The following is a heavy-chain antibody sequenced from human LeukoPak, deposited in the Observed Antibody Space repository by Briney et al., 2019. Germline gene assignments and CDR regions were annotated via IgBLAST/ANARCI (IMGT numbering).Heavy chain of an antibody. J-gene: IGHJ4*02. CDR1: GFTFSSYA. D-gene: IGHD6-19*01. CDR2: IRGSGSST. CDR3: AKGSSPYYDY. V-gene: IGHV3-23*01. Sequence: GGSLRLSCAASGFTFSSYAMSWVRQAPGKGLEWVSAIRGSGSSTYYADSVKGRFTIFRDNSKNTLYLQMNSLRAEDTAVYYCAKGSSPYYDYWGQGSLATVSS.